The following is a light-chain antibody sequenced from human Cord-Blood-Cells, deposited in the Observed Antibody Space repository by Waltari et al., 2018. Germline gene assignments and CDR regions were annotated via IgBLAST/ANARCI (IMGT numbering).Light chain of an antibody. V-gene: IGKV4-1*01. CDR3: QQYYSTPYT. Sequence: DIVMTQSPDSLAVSLGERDTIHCKSSQSVLYTSNNKNYLAWYQQKPGQPPKLLIYWASTREAGVPDRFSGSGSGTDFTLTISSLQAEDVAVYYCQQYYSTPYTFGKGTKLEIK. CDR2: WAS. J-gene: IGKJ2*01. CDR1: QSVLYTSNNKNY.